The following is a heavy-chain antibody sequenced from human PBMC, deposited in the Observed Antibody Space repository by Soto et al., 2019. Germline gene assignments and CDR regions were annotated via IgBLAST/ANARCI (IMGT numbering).Heavy chain of an antibody. J-gene: IGHJ4*02. Sequence: QVQLQESGPGLVKPSQTLSLTCTVSGGSISSGGYYCNWIRQHPGKGLEWIGYIYYSGSTYYNPSLQSRVTISVDTSKNQFSRKLTSVTAADTAVYYCARDSRGYYHFDSWGQGTLVTVSS. CDR3: ARDSRGYYHFDS. CDR2: IYYSGST. CDR1: GGSISSGGYY. V-gene: IGHV4-31*03. D-gene: IGHD3-22*01.